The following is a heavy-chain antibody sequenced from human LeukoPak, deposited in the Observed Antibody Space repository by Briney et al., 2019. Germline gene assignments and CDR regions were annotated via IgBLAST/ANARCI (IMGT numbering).Heavy chain of an antibody. CDR2: ISSSSSYI. V-gene: IGHV3-21*01. D-gene: IGHD5-18*01. J-gene: IGHJ4*02. Sequence: GGSLRLSCAASGFTFSSYSMNWVRQAPGKGLEWASSISSSSSYIYYADSVKGRLTISRDNAKNSLYLQMNSLRAEDTAVYYCATGGYSYVLLDYWGQGTLVTVSS. CDR3: ATGGYSYVLLDY. CDR1: GFTFSSYS.